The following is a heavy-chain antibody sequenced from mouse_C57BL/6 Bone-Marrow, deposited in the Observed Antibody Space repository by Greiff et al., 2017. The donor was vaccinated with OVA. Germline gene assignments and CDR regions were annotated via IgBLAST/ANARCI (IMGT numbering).Heavy chain of an antibody. D-gene: IGHD2-3*01. CDR2: INPNNGGT. CDR1: GYTFTDYY. Sequence: EVQLQQSGPELVKPGASVKISCKASGYTFTDYYMNWVKQSHGKSLEWIGDINPNNGGTSYNQKFKGKATLTVDKSSSTAYMELRSLTSEDSAVYYCARWLLPPDAMDYWGQGTSVTVSS. CDR3: ARWLLPPDAMDY. V-gene: IGHV1-26*01. J-gene: IGHJ4*01.